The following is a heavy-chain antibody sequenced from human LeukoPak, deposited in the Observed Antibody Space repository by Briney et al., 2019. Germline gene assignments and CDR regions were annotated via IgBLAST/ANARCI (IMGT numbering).Heavy chain of an antibody. D-gene: IGHD2-8*01. J-gene: IGHJ4*02. CDR2: ISSSGSTI. V-gene: IGHV3-11*04. Sequence: GGSLRLSCAASGFTFSDYYMSWIRQAPGKGLEWVSYISSSGSTIYYADSVKGRFTISRDNAKNSLYLQMNSLRAEDKAVYYCARDSSMQDFFDYWGQGTLVTVSS. CDR3: ARDSSMQDFFDY. CDR1: GFTFSDYY.